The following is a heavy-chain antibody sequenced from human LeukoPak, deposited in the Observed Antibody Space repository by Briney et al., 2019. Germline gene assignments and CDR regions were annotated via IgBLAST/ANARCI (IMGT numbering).Heavy chain of an antibody. CDR1: EYSFTSYW. Sequence: GESLKISFKGFEYSFTSYWIGWVRPMPGKGPGWMGIIHPGDSNIRYSPSFQGQITISADKSISTAYLQWSSLKASDTAMYYCARQTPNQYGMDVWGTGTTVTVSS. D-gene: IGHD2-15*01. V-gene: IGHV5-51*01. J-gene: IGHJ6*04. CDR2: IHPGDSNI. CDR3: ARQTPNQYGMDV.